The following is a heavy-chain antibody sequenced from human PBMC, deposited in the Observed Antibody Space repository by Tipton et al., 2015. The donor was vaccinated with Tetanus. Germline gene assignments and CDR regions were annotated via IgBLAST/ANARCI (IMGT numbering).Heavy chain of an antibody. CDR3: ASHPPPYYYGSGSYLDY. J-gene: IGHJ4*02. D-gene: IGHD3-10*01. CDR1: GGSISGSSYY. V-gene: IGHV4-39*01. CDR2: IYYSGST. Sequence: TLSLTCSVSGGSISGSSYYWSWIRQPPGKALEWIGSIYYSGSTFYHPSLQSRVTISVHTSKNQFSLRMSSVPAAHTAVYFCASHPPPYYYGSGSYLDYCGQGTPVTVSS.